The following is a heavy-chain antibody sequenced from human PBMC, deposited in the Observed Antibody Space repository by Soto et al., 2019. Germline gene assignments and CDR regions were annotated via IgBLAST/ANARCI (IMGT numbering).Heavy chain of an antibody. V-gene: IGHV3-30*18. Sequence: QVQLVESGGGVVQPGRSLRLSCAGSGFSFSSYGMHWVRQAPGKGLEWVSVISYDGSYQYYADSVKGRFTISRDNSKSTMCLQMTRLRTEDTAVYYCAKGTAGRPVAVAAIYYYYGMDVWGQGTTVNVSS. D-gene: IGHD6-19*01. CDR1: GFSFSSYG. J-gene: IGHJ6*02. CDR3: AKGTAGRPVAVAAIYYYYGMDV. CDR2: ISYDGSYQ.